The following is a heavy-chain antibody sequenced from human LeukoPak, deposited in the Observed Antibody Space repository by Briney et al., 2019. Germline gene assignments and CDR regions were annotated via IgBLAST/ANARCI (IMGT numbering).Heavy chain of an antibody. J-gene: IGHJ3*02. CDR1: GFTFSSHW. CDR3: AREARRYSGWPEAFDI. Sequence: GGSLRLSCAASGFTFSSHWMSWVRQAPGKGLEWVANIKQDGSEKYYVDSVKGGFTISTDNAKNSLYLQMNSLRAEDTAVYYCAREARRYSGWPEAFDIWGQGTMVTVSS. D-gene: IGHD5-12*01. V-gene: IGHV3-7*01. CDR2: IKQDGSEK.